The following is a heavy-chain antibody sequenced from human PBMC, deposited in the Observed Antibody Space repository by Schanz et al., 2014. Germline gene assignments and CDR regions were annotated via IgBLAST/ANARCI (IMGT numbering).Heavy chain of an antibody. D-gene: IGHD2-2*01. CDR2: ISAYTNNT. V-gene: IGHV1-18*01. Sequence: QVQLVQSGAEVKKPGASVKVSCKTSGYTFSSYGITWVRQAPGQGLEWMGWISAYTNNTNYAQKFQGRVTMTTDTSTGTADMELSSMRSEDTAVYYCARAPAAYCSDTSGLVTPFDYWGQGTLVTVSS. J-gene: IGHJ4*02. CDR3: ARAPAAYCSDTSGLVTPFDY. CDR1: GYTFSSYG.